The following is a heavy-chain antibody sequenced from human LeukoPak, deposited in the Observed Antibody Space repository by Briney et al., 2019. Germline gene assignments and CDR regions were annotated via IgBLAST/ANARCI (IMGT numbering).Heavy chain of an antibody. V-gene: IGHV3-66*03. D-gene: IGHD3-16*01. Sequence: PGGSLRLSCAGSGFSVSKYYMNWVREAPGKGLEWVSLIRDSGETFYADSVKGRFTISRDNSKNTVYLKMNRLRVEDTAVYFCARDRAVTQVWVEFDSWGQGTLVTVSS. CDR2: IRDSGET. J-gene: IGHJ5*01. CDR1: GFSVSKYY. CDR3: ARDRAVTQVWVEFDS.